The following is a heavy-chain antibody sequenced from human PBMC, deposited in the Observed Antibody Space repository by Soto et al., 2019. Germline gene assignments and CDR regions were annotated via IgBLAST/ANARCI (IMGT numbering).Heavy chain of an antibody. D-gene: IGHD4-4*01. CDR3: ARAGPMTQVIMDS. Sequence: PSETLSLTCTVSGGSVSSVNYYWSWIRQPPGKGLEWIGYIYYSGSTNYNPSLKSRVTISVETSKNQFSLKLRSVTAADTAVYYCARAGPMTQVIMDSCGPGTLVTVSS. CDR1: GGSVSSVNYY. CDR2: IYYSGST. V-gene: IGHV4-61*01. J-gene: IGHJ4*02.